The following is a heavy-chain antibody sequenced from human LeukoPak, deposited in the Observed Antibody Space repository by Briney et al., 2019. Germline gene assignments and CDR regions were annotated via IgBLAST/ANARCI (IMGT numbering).Heavy chain of an antibody. CDR3: ARGGIAARPDAWYFDL. CDR2: ISSNGGST. Sequence: GGSLRLSCAASGFTFSSYAMHWVRQAPGKGLEYVSAISSNGGSTYYANSVKGRFTISRDNSKNTLYLQMGSLRAEDMAVYYCARGGIAARPDAWYFDLWGRGTLVTVSS. D-gene: IGHD6-6*01. J-gene: IGHJ2*01. V-gene: IGHV3-64*01. CDR1: GFTFSSYA.